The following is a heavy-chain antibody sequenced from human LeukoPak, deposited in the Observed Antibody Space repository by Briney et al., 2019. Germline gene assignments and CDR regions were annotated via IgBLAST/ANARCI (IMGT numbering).Heavy chain of an antibody. CDR2: IYYSGST. Sequence: SETLSLTCTVSGGSISSYYWSWIRQPPGKGLEWIGCIYYSGSTNYNPSLKSRVTISVDTSKNQFSLKLSSVTAADTAVYYCARDSHRITMVRGVIDNWFDPWGQGTLVTVSS. D-gene: IGHD3-10*01. V-gene: IGHV4-59*01. J-gene: IGHJ5*02. CDR1: GGSISSYY. CDR3: ARDSHRITMVRGVIDNWFDP.